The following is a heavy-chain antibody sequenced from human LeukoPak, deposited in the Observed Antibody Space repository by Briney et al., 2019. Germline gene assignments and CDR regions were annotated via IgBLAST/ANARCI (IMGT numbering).Heavy chain of an antibody. V-gene: IGHV4-31*03. D-gene: IGHD3-22*01. CDR3: ARCGEYYDSSGYLDY. J-gene: IGHJ4*02. CDR2: IYYSGST. Sequence: SQTLSLTCTVSGGSISSGGYYWSWIRQHPGKGLEWIGYIYYSGSTYYNPSLKSRVTISVDTSKNQFSLKLSSVTAADTAVYYCARCGEYYDSSGYLDYWGQGTLVTVSS. CDR1: GGSISSGGYY.